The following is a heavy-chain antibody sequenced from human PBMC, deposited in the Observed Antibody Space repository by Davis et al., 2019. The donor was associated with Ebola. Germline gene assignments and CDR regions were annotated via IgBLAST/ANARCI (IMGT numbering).Heavy chain of an antibody. V-gene: IGHV3-30-3*01. D-gene: IGHD3-22*01. CDR2: ISYDGINK. CDR1: GFTFSSYA. J-gene: IGHJ4*02. Sequence: GESLKISCAASGFTFSSYAMHWVRQAPGKGLEWVAVISYDGINKYYADSVKGRFTISRDNSKNTLYLQMNSLRAEDTAVYYCATPYYYDSSGLGYWGQGTLVTVSS. CDR3: ATPYYYDSSGLGY.